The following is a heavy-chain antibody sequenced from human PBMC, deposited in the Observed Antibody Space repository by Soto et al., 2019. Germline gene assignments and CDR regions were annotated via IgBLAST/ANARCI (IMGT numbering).Heavy chain of an antibody. J-gene: IGHJ6*02. CDR3: ATPSVAARPKGGYYYADV. CDR1: GGTFSYSA. CDR2: IIPVSGVP. D-gene: IGHD6-6*01. V-gene: IGHV1-69*01. Sequence: QVQLVQSGTEVKKPGSSVKVSCKASGGTFSYSAISWVRQAPGQGLEWMGGIIPVSGVPNYAQKFQGRVTITADEYTTTASLQLSSLRPEEAAVYYCATPSVAARPKGGYYYADVWGQGTTVTVSS.